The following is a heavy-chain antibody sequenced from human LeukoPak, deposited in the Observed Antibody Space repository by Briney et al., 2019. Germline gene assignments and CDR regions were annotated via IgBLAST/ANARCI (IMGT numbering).Heavy chain of an antibody. CDR3: ARDGVVTMELDF. CDR2: IYPSGNT. Sequence: SQTLSLTCSVSGESISSSRHYWSWLRQPAGKGLEWIGRIYPSGNTNYNPSLKSRATISLDTSNNQFSLNLKSVTAADTAMYYCARDGVVTMELDFWGQGTLVTVSS. V-gene: IGHV4-61*02. J-gene: IGHJ4*02. D-gene: IGHD3-10*01. CDR1: GESISSSRHY.